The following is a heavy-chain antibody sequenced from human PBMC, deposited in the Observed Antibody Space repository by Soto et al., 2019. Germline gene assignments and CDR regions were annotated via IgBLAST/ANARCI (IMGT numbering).Heavy chain of an antibody. Sequence: ASVKVSCKACGYTFTSYAMHWVRQAPGQRREWMGWINAGNGNTKYSQKFQGRVTITRDKSASTAYMELSSLRSEDTAVYYCARVPVLGYCSSTSCYKTLGNYGMQVWGQGTTVNVSS. CDR2: INAGNGNT. CDR1: GYTFTSYA. J-gene: IGHJ6*01. D-gene: IGHD2-2*02. CDR3: ARVPVLGYCSSTSCYKTLGNYGMQV. V-gene: IGHV1-3*01.